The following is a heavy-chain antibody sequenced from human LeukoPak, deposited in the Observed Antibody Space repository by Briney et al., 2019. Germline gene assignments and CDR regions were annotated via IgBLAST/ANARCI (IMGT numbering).Heavy chain of an antibody. V-gene: IGHV3-9*01. J-gene: IGHJ4*02. CDR1: GFTFDDYA. Sequence: PGGSLRLSCAASGFTFDDYAMHWVRQAPGKGLEWVSGISWNSGSIGYADSVKGRFTISRDNAKSSLYLQMNSLRAEDTALYYCAKGRIVATMGSFDYWGQGTLVTVSS. D-gene: IGHD5-12*01. CDR2: ISWNSGSI. CDR3: AKGRIVATMGSFDY.